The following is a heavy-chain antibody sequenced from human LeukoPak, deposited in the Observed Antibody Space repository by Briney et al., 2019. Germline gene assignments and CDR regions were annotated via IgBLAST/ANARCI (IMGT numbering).Heavy chain of an antibody. CDR2: INHSGST. CDR1: GYSISSGYY. D-gene: IGHD6-13*01. J-gene: IGHJ4*02. V-gene: IGHV4-38-2*02. Sequence: PSETLSLTCTVSGYSISSGYYWGWIRQPPGKGLEWIGEINHSGSTNYNPSLKSRVTISVDTSKNQFSLKLSSVTAADTAVYYCACSSWVGYSDYWGQGTLVTVSS. CDR3: ACSSWVGYSDY.